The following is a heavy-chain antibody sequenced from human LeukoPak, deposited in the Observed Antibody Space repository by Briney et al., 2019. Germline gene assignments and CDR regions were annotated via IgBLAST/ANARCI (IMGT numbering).Heavy chain of an antibody. D-gene: IGHD1-26*01. CDR2: IYYSGST. CDR1: GDSISSSNYF. CDR3: ARRRSGHNWFDP. Sequence: PSDTLSLTCTVSGDSISSSNYFWGWIRQPPGKGLERIGIIYYSGSTYYSPSLKSRVTISVDTSKNQFSLKLSSVTAADTAVYYCARRRSGHNWFDPWGQGTLVTVSS. V-gene: IGHV4-39*01. J-gene: IGHJ5*02.